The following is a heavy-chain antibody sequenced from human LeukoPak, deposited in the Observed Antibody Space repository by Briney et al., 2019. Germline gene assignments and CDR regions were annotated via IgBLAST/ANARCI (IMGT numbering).Heavy chain of an antibody. V-gene: IGHV4-59*01. J-gene: IGHJ4*02. Sequence: SETLSLTCTVSAGSINSYYWSWIRQPPGKGLEGFGYIDYSRSTSYNPSLESRVTILVDMSKNHFSLKLRYVTAADTAVYYCASSFPGSSPGFFDYWGQGTLVTVSS. D-gene: IGHD6-6*01. CDR2: IDYSRST. CDR1: AGSINSYY. CDR3: ASSFPGSSPGFFDY.